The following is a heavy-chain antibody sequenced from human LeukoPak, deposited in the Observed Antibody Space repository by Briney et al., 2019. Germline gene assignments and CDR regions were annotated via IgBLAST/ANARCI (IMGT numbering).Heavy chain of an antibody. CDR3: ARTIPTAYTNWLDP. CDR1: GGSISSGSYY. CDR2: VYTSGRT. Sequence: SETLSLTCTVSGGSISSGSYYWSWIRQPAGKGLEWIGLVYTSGRTIYNPSLKSRVTISVDTSKNQVSLKLNSVTAADTAVYYCARTIPTAYTNWLDPWGQGTLVTVSS. J-gene: IGHJ5*02. D-gene: IGHD2-2*01. V-gene: IGHV4-61*02.